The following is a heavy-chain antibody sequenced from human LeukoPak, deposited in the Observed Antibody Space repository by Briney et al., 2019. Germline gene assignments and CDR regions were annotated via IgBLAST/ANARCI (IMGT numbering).Heavy chain of an antibody. J-gene: IGHJ3*02. Sequence: SQTLSLTCTVSGDSISSSNSYWGWIRQPPGKGLEWIGSIYYSGNTYYNASLKSRVTISVDTSKNQFSLKLSSVTAADTAVYYCARDREWLVGFDIWGQGTMVTVSS. CDR2: IYYSGNT. V-gene: IGHV4-39*07. CDR1: GDSISSSNSY. D-gene: IGHD6-19*01. CDR3: ARDREWLVGFDI.